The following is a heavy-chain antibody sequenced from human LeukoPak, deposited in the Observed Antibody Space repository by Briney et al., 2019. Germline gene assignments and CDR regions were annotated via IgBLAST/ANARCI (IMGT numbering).Heavy chain of an antibody. D-gene: IGHD3-10*01. J-gene: IGHJ4*02. CDR2: INHSGST. CDR3: ARVGPHGRGDYFDY. V-gene: IGHV4-34*01. Sequence: SETLSLTCAVYGGSFSGYYWSWIRQPPGKGLEWIGEINHSGSTNYNPSLKSRVTISVDTSKNQFSLKLSSVTAADTAVYYCARVGPHGRGDYFDYWGQGTLVTVSS. CDR1: GGSFSGYY.